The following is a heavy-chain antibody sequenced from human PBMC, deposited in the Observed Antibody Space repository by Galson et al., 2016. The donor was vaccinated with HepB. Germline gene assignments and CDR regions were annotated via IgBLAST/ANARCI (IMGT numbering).Heavy chain of an antibody. V-gene: IGHV3-23*01. CDR3: ASGTWDSGLKW. D-gene: IGHD1-26*01. Sequence: SLRLSCAVSGFTFSSYTMTWVRQAPGEGLEWVSSISASGGRTYYAASVKGRFTIPRDNSKNTLYLHMNSLRAEDTAMYYCASGTWDSGLKWWGQGTPVTVSS. CDR2: ISASGGRT. J-gene: IGHJ4*02. CDR1: GFTFSSYT.